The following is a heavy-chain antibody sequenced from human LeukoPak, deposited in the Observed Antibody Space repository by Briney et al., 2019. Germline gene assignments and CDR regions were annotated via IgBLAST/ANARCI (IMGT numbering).Heavy chain of an antibody. CDR1: GFTFSSYA. Sequence: GGSLRLSCAASGFTFSSYAMSWVRQAPGKRLEWVSGISASGGSTYYADSVKGRFTISRDNSKNTLYLQMNSLRAEDTAVYYCANHERDYCSSTSCFYFDYWGQGTLVTVSS. D-gene: IGHD2-2*01. V-gene: IGHV3-23*01. J-gene: IGHJ4*02. CDR2: ISASGGST. CDR3: ANHERDYCSSTSCFYFDY.